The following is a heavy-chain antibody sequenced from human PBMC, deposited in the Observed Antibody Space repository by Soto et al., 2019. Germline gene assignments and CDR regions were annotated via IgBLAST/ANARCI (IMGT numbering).Heavy chain of an antibody. Sequence: XGSLRLSWAASGFTFSTYCMTWVRQAPGKGLEWVANIIKDGSEKSYVDSVKGRFTISRDNGKNSLYLEMNSLRVEDTAVYYCARDWGGLGYWGQGTLVTVS. CDR2: IIKDGSEK. J-gene: IGHJ4*02. CDR3: ARDWGGLGY. D-gene: IGHD3-16*01. V-gene: IGHV3-7*03. CDR1: GFTFSTYC.